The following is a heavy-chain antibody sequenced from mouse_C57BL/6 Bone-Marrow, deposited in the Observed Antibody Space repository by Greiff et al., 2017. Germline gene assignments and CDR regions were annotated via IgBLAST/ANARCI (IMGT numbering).Heavy chain of an antibody. CDR1: GYTFTSYG. Sequence: QVQLQQSGAELVRPGASVKLSCKASGYTFTSYGISWVKQRTGQGLEWIGEIYPRCGNTSYNEKFKGKATLTADKSSSTAYMQLRSLTSEDSAVCFCARGGGSSFDYWGQGTTLTVSS. D-gene: IGHD1-1*01. V-gene: IGHV1-81*01. CDR2: IYPRCGNT. CDR3: ARGGGSSFDY. J-gene: IGHJ2*01.